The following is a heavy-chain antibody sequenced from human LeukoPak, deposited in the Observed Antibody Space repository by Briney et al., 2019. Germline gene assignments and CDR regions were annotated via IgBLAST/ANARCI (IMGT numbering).Heavy chain of an antibody. CDR1: GYTFTGYY. V-gene: IGHV1-2*02. D-gene: IGHD6-19*01. J-gene: IGHJ4*02. Sequence: ASVKVSCKASGYTFTGYYMHWVRRAPGQGLEWMGWINPNSGGTNYAQKFQGRVTMTRDTSISTAYMELSRLRSDDTAVYYCARDLTLAVARGGDPYFDYWGQGTLVTVSS. CDR3: ARDLTLAVARGGDPYFDY. CDR2: INPNSGGT.